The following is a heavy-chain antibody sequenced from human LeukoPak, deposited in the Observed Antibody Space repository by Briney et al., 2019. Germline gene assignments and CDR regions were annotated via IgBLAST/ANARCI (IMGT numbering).Heavy chain of an antibody. CDR1: GGSISSYH. V-gene: IGHV4-59*08. Sequence: SETLSLTCTVSGGSISSYHWSWIRQSPGKGRWWMGYIQYSGSTTRNPSLKSRVTISVDTSKNQFSLKLSSVTAADTAVYYCASLIYDSSGYYFDKWGQGTLVTVSS. CDR2: IQYSGST. J-gene: IGHJ4*02. D-gene: IGHD3-22*01. CDR3: ASLIYDSSGYYFDK.